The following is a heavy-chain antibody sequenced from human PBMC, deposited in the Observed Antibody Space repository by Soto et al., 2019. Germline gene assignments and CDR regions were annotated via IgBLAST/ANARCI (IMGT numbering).Heavy chain of an antibody. D-gene: IGHD4-17*01. J-gene: IGHJ6*03. CDR3: ARNGDWNYYYYYMDV. CDR1: GYTFTSYA. Sequence: ASVKVSCKASGYTFTSYAMHWVRQAPGQRLEWMGWINAGNGNTKYSQKFQGRVTITRDTSASTAYMELSSLRSEDTAVYYCARNGDWNYYYYYMDVWGKGTTVTVSS. CDR2: INAGNGNT. V-gene: IGHV1-3*01.